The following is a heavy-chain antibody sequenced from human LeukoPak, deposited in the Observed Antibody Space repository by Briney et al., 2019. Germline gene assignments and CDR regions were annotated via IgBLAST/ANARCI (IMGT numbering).Heavy chain of an antibody. J-gene: IGHJ4*02. V-gene: IGHV3-7*01. CDR2: IKHDESEK. CDR1: GFTFSSFW. Sequence: PGGSLRLSCVASGFTFSSFWMSWVRQAPGKGLEWVANIKHDESEKYYVDSVKGRFTISRDNAKHSMYLQMDSLRADDTAVYYRASDSSHSPYWGQGTLVTVSS. CDR3: ASDSSHSPY.